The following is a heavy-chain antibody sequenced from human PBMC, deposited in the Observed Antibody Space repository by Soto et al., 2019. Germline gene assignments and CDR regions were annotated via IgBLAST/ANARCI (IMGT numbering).Heavy chain of an antibody. CDR3: ARGPDPTYFDY. Sequence: ASVKVSCKASGYTFTSYAMHWVRQAPGQRLEWMGWINAGNGNTKYSQKFQGRVTITRDTSASTAYMELSSLRSDDTAVYYCARGPDPTYFDYWGQGTLVTVSS. CDR1: GYTFTSYA. CDR2: INAGNGNT. J-gene: IGHJ4*02. V-gene: IGHV1-3*01.